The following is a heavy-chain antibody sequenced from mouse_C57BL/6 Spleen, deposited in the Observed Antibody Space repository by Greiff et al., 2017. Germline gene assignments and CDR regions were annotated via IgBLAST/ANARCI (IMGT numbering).Heavy chain of an antibody. V-gene: IGHV5-17*01. J-gene: IGHJ2*01. D-gene: IGHD1-1*01. CDR2: ISSGSSTI. CDR3: ARPHYYGSSYGYYFDY. Sequence: EVQGVESGGGLVKPGGSLKLSCAASGFTFSDYGMHWVRQAPEKGLEWVAYISSGSSTIYYADTVKGRFTISRDNANNTLFLQMTSLRSEDTAMYYCARPHYYGSSYGYYFDYWGQGTTLTVSS. CDR1: GFTFSDYG.